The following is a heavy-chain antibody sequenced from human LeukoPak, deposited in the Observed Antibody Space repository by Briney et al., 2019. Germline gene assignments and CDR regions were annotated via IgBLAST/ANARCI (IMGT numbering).Heavy chain of an antibody. CDR3: ARASIFRDSIRRHFDGSFKTFDY. D-gene: IGHD3-9*01. CDR2: INHSGST. Sequence: NPSETLSLTCTVSGGSVSSSGYYLSWIRQPPGKGLEWIGEINHSGSTNYNPSLKSRVTISVDTSKNQFSLKLSSVTAADTAVYYCARASIFRDSIRRHFDGSFKTFDYWGQGTLVTVSS. CDR1: GGSVSSSGYY. V-gene: IGHV4-39*07. J-gene: IGHJ4*02.